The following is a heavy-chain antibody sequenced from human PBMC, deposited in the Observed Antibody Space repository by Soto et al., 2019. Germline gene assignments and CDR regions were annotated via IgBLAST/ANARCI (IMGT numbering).Heavy chain of an antibody. CDR3: AREDMSGTYYFDS. CDR2: MYYSGIT. CDR1: GAPVSSETHF. J-gene: IGHJ4*02. Sequence: XETLSLTCTVAGAPVSSETHFWTWIRQPPGKGLEWIGYMYYSGITNSNPALKSRVTLSVDRSRNQFSLSLNSVTAADTAVYYCAREDMSGTYYFDSWGPGTQVTVSS. D-gene: IGHD1-26*01. V-gene: IGHV4-61*01.